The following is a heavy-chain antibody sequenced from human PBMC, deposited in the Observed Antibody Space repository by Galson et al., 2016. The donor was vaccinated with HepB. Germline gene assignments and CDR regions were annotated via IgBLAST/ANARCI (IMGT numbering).Heavy chain of an antibody. D-gene: IGHD3-10*01. Sequence: SLTLSCAATGFTFNTYAMAWVRQAPGKGLEWVSGFSGRGDSTYYADSVKGRFTISRDNSKSTLHLQMNSLRAKDTAVYYCARARPLRARNSMDVWGQGTTVTVSS. CDR1: GFTFNTYA. J-gene: IGHJ6*02. V-gene: IGHV3-23*01. CDR2: FSGRGDST. CDR3: ARARPLRARNSMDV.